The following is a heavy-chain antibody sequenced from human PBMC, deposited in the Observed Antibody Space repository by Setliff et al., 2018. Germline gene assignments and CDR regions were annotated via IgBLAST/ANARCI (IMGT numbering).Heavy chain of an antibody. CDR1: GGSISSSSYY. D-gene: IGHD3-3*01. J-gene: IGHJ4*02. CDR2: IYYSGST. CDR3: ARVDNFWSGPIDY. Sequence: SETLSLTCTVSGGSISSSSYYWAWIRQPPGKGLEWIGSIYYSGSTYYNPSLKSRVTISVDTSKNQFSLKLSSVTAADTAVYYCARVDNFWSGPIDYWGQGTLVTVSS. V-gene: IGHV4-39*07.